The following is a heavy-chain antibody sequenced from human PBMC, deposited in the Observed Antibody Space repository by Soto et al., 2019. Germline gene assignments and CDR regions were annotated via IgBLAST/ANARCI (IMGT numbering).Heavy chain of an antibody. V-gene: IGHV3-33*01. D-gene: IGHD3-10*01. CDR3: ARDTARAMVRIYYGMDV. CDR1: GFTFSSYG. J-gene: IGHJ6*02. Sequence: QVQLVESGGGVVQPGRSLRLSCAASGFTFSSYGMHWVRQAPGKGLEWVAVIWYDGSNKYYADSVKGRFTISRDNSKNTLYLQMTRLSAEDPAVYYCARDTARAMVRIYYGMDVWGQGTTVTVSS. CDR2: IWYDGSNK.